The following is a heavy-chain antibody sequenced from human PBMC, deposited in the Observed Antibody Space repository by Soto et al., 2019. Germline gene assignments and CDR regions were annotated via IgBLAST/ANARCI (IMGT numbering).Heavy chain of an antibody. D-gene: IGHD5-18*01. CDR3: ARAWIQLWYYYGMDV. CDR2: INHSGGT. V-gene: IGHV4-34*01. J-gene: IGHJ6*02. CDR1: GGSFSGYY. Sequence: PSETLSLTCAVYGGSFSGYYWSWIRQPPGKGLEWIGEINHSGGTNYNPSLKSRVTISVDTSKNQFSLKLSSVTAADTAVYYCARAWIQLWYYYGMDVWGQGTTVTVSS.